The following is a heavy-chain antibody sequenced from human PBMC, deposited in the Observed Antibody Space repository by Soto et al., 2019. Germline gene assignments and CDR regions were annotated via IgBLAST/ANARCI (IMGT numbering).Heavy chain of an antibody. Sequence: QVQLMESGGGVVQPGRSLRLSCGASGFTFSRDVMHWVPQAPGKGLEWVALIWHDGGDIYYGDSVKGRFTISRDNSKNTLYLEMNSLRADDTAEYYGARKRDDTATNYAMDVWGHGTTVIVSS. CDR2: IWHDGGDI. V-gene: IGHV3-33*01. J-gene: IGHJ6*02. CDR3: ARKRDDTATNYAMDV. D-gene: IGHD2-15*01. CDR1: GFTFSRDV.